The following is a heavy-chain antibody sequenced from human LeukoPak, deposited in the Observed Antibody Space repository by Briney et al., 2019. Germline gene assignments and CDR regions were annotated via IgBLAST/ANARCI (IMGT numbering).Heavy chain of an antibody. J-gene: IGHJ4*02. CDR1: GFTFSSYS. Sequence: GGSLRLSCAASGFTFSSYSMNWVRQAPGKGLEWVSYISSSSSTIYYADSVKGRFTISRENAKNSLSLQMNSLRGEDTAVYYCARDVALSTYHFDSSGLLDYWGQGTLVTVSS. D-gene: IGHD3-22*01. V-gene: IGHV3-48*04. CDR3: ARDVALSTYHFDSSGLLDY. CDR2: ISSSSSTI.